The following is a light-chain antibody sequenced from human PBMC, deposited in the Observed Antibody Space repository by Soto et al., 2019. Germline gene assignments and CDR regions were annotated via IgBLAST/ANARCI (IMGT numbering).Light chain of an antibody. CDR1: RSDVGGFNF. CDR2: DVT. CDR3: CSYTSISTFV. V-gene: IGLV2-14*01. J-gene: IGLJ1*01. Sequence: QYALTQPASESGSTGQSITISYTGTRSDVGGFNFVSWYQQYPGKAPKVIIYDVTDRPSGVSDRFSGSKSGNTASLTISGLQAEDEADYYCCSYTSISTFVFGTGTKVTVL.